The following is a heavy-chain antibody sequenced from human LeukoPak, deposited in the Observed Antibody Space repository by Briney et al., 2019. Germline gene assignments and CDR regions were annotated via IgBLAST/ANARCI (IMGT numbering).Heavy chain of an antibody. CDR2: IYTSGST. J-gene: IGHJ5*02. D-gene: IGHD2-2*01. CDR3: ARDPMSHCSSASCPLGFDP. V-gene: IGHV4-4*07. Sequence: PSETLSLTCTVSGGSISSYYWSWIRQPAGKGLEWIGRIYTSGSTNYNPSLKSRVTMSVDTSKNQFSLKLSSVTAADTAVYYCARDPMSHCSSASCPLGFDPWGQGTLVTVSS. CDR1: GGSISSYY.